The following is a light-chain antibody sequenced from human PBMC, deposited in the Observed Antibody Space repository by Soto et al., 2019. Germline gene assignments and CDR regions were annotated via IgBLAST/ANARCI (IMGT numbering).Light chain of an antibody. J-gene: IGKJ2*01. CDR3: MQGTHWPPYT. Sequence: DIVMTQSPLSLPVTPGEPASISCRSSQSLLHSNGYNYLDWYLQKPGQSPQLLIYLGSNRASGVPDRFSGSGSGTDFTLRISRVEAEDVGVYYCMQGTHWPPYTFGQGTKVEIK. CDR1: QSLLHSNGYNY. V-gene: IGKV2-28*01. CDR2: LGS.